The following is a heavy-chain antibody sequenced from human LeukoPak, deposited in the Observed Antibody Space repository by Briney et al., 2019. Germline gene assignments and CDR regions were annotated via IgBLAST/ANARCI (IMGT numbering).Heavy chain of an antibody. J-gene: IGHJ4*02. V-gene: IGHV3-66*01. Sequence: GGSLRPSCAASGFTVSSSYMSWVRQAPGKGLEWVSIIYSGGSTYYADSVKGRFTISRDNSKNTLYLQMNSLRAEDTAVYYCARGVVWELQYWGQGTLVTVSS. D-gene: IGHD1-26*01. CDR2: IYSGGST. CDR1: GFTVSSSY. CDR3: ARGVVWELQY.